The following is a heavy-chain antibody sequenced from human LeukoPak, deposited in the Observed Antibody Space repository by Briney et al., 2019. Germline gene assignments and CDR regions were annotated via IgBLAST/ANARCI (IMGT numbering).Heavy chain of an antibody. V-gene: IGHV1-46*01. J-gene: IGHJ4*02. CDR1: GYTFTSYY. CDR3: ARAGDYYDSSDYWDYFDY. D-gene: IGHD3-22*01. CDR2: INPSGGST. Sequence: AAVKVSCKASGYTFTSYYMHWVRQAPGQGLEWMGIINPSGGSTSYAQKFQGRVTMTRDTSTSTVYMELSSLRSEDTAVYYCARAGDYYDSSDYWDYFDYWGQGTLVTVSS.